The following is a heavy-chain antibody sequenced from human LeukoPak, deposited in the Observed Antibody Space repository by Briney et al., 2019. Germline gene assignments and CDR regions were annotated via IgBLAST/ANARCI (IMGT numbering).Heavy chain of an antibody. Sequence: ASVKVSCKASGYTFMNYFVHWVRQVPGQGLEWMGIINPSGGRATYAQKFQGRVTMTRDTSISTAYVELSRLRSDDTAVYYCARVGSSSWYDNWFDPWGQGTLVTVSS. CDR3: ARVGSSSWYDNWFDP. D-gene: IGHD6-13*01. J-gene: IGHJ5*02. CDR2: INPSGGRA. V-gene: IGHV1-46*01. CDR1: GYTFMNYF.